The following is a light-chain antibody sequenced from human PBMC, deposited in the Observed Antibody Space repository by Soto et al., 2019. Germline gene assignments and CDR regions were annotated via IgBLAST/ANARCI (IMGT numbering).Light chain of an antibody. CDR2: AAS. J-gene: IGKJ5*01. CDR1: QGISSF. V-gene: IGKV1-9*01. CDR3: QEYKNWPPAII. Sequence: DIQLTQSPSFLSASVGDRVTITCRASQGISSFLAWYQQKPGKAPKLLIYAASTLQSGVPSRFSGSGSGAEFSLTISSLQPEDFAVYYCQEYKNWPPAIIFGQGTRLEIK.